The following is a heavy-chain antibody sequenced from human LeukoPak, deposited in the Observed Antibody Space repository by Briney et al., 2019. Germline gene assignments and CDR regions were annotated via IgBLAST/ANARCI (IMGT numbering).Heavy chain of an antibody. V-gene: IGHV4-59*01. Sequence: PSETLSLTCTVSGGSISSYYWSWIRQPPGKGLEWIGYIYYSGSTNYNPSLKSRVTISVDTFKNQFSLKLSSVTAADTAVYYCARTVVSVVVVVAATDSWFDPWGQGTLATVSS. CDR2: IYYSGST. CDR3: ARTVVSVVVVVAATDSWFDP. J-gene: IGHJ5*02. CDR1: GGSISSYY. D-gene: IGHD2-15*01.